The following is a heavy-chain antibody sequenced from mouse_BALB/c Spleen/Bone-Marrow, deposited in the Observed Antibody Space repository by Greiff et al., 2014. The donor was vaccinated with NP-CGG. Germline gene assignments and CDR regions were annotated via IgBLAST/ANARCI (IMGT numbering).Heavy chain of an antibody. V-gene: IGHV1-74*01. CDR3: AYGSSFGFAY. Sequence: QVQLQQSGAELVRPGASVKLSCRTSGYTFTGYWMNWVKQRPEQGLEWIGRIDPYDSETHYNQKFKVKAILTVDKSSSTAYMQLSNLTSEDSSVYYCAYGSSFGFAYWGQGTLVTVSA. CDR2: IDPYDSET. J-gene: IGHJ3*01. CDR1: GYTFTGYW. D-gene: IGHD1-1*01.